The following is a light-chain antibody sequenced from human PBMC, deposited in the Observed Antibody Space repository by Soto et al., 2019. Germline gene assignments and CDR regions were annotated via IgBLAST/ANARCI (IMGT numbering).Light chain of an antibody. CDR1: SNDIGGHNF. J-gene: IGLJ2*01. CDR3: SSYTTSSYVV. CDR2: EVS. V-gene: IGLV2-14*01. Sequence: QSALSQPAAVSGSPGQSITISCSGTSNDIGGHNFVSWYQHHPGKAPKLLIYEVSYRASGVSNRFTGSKSANTASLTISGLQAEDEADYSCSSYTTSSYVVFGGGNKVTVL.